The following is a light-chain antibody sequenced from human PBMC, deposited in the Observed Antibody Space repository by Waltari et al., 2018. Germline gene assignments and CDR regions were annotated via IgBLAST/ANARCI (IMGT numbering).Light chain of an antibody. V-gene: IGKV3-11*01. Sequence: EIVLTQSPATLSLSPGARAALSCRASQSVSSDLAWYQQKPGQALRLLIYDASNRATGIPARFSGSGSGTDFTLTISSLEPEDFAVYYCQQRGNWPLTFGGGTKVEIK. J-gene: IGKJ4*01. CDR2: DAS. CDR3: QQRGNWPLT. CDR1: QSVSSD.